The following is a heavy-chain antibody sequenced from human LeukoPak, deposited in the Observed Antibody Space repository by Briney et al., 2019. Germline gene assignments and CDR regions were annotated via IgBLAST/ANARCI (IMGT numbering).Heavy chain of an antibody. Sequence: GGSLRLSCAASGFTFSSYTMHWVHQAPGTGLEWVAVISYDGNNKYYADSVKGRFTISRDNSKNTLYLQMNSLRGEDTAVYYCARNPYYGDYVWGQGTRVTVSS. CDR3: ARNPYYGDYV. J-gene: IGHJ4*02. CDR1: GFTFSSYT. D-gene: IGHD4-17*01. V-gene: IGHV3-30*01. CDR2: ISYDGNNK.